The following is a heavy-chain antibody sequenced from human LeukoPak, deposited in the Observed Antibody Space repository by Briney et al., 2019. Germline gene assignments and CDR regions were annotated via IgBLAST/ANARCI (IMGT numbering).Heavy chain of an antibody. J-gene: IGHJ4*02. V-gene: IGHV3-48*03. CDR2: ISSSGSTT. CDR1: GFTFSSFE. CDR3: ARPPALNY. Sequence: GGSLGLSCTASGFTFSSFEMNWVRQAPGKGLEWVSYISSSGSTTYYADSVKGRFTIFRDNAKNSLYLQTHSLRVEDTAVYYCARPPALNYWGQGTLVTVSS.